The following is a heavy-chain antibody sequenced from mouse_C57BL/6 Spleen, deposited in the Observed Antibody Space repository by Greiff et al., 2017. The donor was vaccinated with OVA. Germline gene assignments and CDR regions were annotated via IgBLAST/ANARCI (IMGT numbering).Heavy chain of an antibody. Sequence: EVKLMESGGGLVQPGGSLSLSCAASGFTFTDYYMSWVRQPPGQALEWLGFIRNKANGYTTEYSASVKGRFTISRDNSQSSLYLQMNALRAEDSATYYCASSLYDDDGFAYWGQGTLVTVSA. CDR1: GFTFTDYY. CDR2: IRNKANGYTT. D-gene: IGHD2-4*01. CDR3: ASSLYDDDGFAY. J-gene: IGHJ3*01. V-gene: IGHV7-3*01.